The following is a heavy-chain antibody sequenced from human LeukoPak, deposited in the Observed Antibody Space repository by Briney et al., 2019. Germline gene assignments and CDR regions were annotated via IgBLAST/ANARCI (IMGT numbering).Heavy chain of an antibody. CDR1: GGSFSGYY. CDR2: IYYSGST. Sequence: SETLSLTCAVYGGSFSGYYWSWIRQPPGKGLEWIGYIYYSGSTNYNPSLKSRVTISVDTSKNQFSLKLSSVTAADTAVYYCARQDGLEYYFDYWGQGTLVTVSS. J-gene: IGHJ4*02. V-gene: IGHV4-59*08. D-gene: IGHD3/OR15-3a*01. CDR3: ARQDGLEYYFDY.